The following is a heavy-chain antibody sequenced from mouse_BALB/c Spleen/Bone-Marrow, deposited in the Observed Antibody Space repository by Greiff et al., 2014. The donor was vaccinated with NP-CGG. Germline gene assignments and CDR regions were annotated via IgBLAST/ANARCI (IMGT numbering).Heavy chain of an antibody. CDR1: GYTFTNYN. Sequence: VQLQQSGAELVKPGASVKMSCKASGYTFTNYNMHWVKQTPGQGLEWIGAIYPGNGDTSYNQKFKGKATLTADKSSSTAYMQLSSLTSEDSAVYYCARGGYGNYLYYAMDYWGQGTSVTVSS. J-gene: IGHJ4*01. CDR2: IYPGNGDT. D-gene: IGHD2-10*02. CDR3: ARGGYGNYLYYAMDY. V-gene: IGHV1-12*01.